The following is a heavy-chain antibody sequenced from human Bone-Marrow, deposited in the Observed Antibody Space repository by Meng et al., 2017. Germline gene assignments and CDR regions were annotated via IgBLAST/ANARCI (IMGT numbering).Heavy chain of an antibody. D-gene: IGHD6-19*01. Sequence: GESLKISCAASGFTFTSYDINWVRQATGQGLEWMGWMNPNSGNTGYAQKFQGRVTITRNTSISTAYMELSSLRSEDTAVYYCARVEGRRGSDSSGWYVRYYYYGMDVWGQGTTVTVSS. V-gene: IGHV1-8*03. CDR1: GFTFTSYD. CDR3: ARVEGRRGSDSSGWYVRYYYYGMDV. J-gene: IGHJ6*02. CDR2: MNPNSGNT.